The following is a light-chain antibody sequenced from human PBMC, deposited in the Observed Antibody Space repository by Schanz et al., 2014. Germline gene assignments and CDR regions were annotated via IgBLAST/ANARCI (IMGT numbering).Light chain of an antibody. CDR3: QQYNNRPPYT. J-gene: IGKJ2*01. V-gene: IGKV3-15*01. CDR1: QSVSIS. CDR2: GAS. Sequence: EVVLTQSPGSLSLSPGERGTLSCRASQSVSISLAWYQQKPAQAPRLLIYGASTRATGVPARFSGSGSGAEFTLTISSLQSEDFAVYYCQQYNNRPPYTFGQGTKLEIK.